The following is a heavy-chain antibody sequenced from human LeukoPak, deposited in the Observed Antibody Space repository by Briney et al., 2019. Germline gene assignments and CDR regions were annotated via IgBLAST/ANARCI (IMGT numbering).Heavy chain of an antibody. V-gene: IGHV3-23*01. CDR1: GLTFSGYG. D-gene: IGHD5-12*01. J-gene: IGHJ4*02. Sequence: GGTLRLSCAASGLTFSGYGMSWVRQAPGRGLEWVSAISTTGGTTYYADSVRGRFTISRDNSRNTLYLQMNSLRAEDTAIYYCARGPSGYHNTGGQGTLVTVSS. CDR3: ARGPSGYHNT. CDR2: ISTTGGTT.